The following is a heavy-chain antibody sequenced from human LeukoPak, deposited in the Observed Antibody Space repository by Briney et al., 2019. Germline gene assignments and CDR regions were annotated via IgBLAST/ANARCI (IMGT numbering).Heavy chain of an antibody. CDR1: GFTFSSYA. CDR3: AKGGPRKRWLQLSGG. J-gene: IGHJ4*02. V-gene: IGHV3-23*01. Sequence: GGSLRLSCAASGFTFSSYAMSWVRQAPGKGLEWVSAISGSGGSTYYPDSVKGRFSISRDTSKNTLYLQMNSLRAEDTAVYYCAKGGPRKRWLQLSGGWGQGTLVTVSS. D-gene: IGHD5-24*01. CDR2: ISGSGGST.